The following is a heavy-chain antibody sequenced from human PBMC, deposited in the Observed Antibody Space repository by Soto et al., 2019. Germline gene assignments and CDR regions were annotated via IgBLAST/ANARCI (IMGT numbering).Heavy chain of an antibody. J-gene: IGHJ4*02. CDR2: IRGGGNDV. V-gene: IGHV3-23*01. CDR1: RFTFSCYA. D-gene: IGHD2-2*01. CDR3: ARSRFLVSTDSEPFDY. Sequence: GGSLRLSCAASRFTFSCYAMSWVRQARGKGLAWVSSIRGGGNDVYYADSVKGRFTISRYNSQNTLYLQMRSLGADDAAVYYFARSRFLVSTDSEPFDYWGQGALVTVSS.